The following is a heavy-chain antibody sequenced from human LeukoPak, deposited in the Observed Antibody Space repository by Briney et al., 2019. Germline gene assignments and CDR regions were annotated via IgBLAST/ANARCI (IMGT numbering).Heavy chain of an antibody. CDR3: ASLTTVTTVTG. J-gene: IGHJ4*02. Sequence: GGSLRLSCAASGFTFSSYAMHWVRQAPGKGLEWVAVISYDGSNKYYADSVKGRFTISRDNSKNTLYLQMNSLRAEDTAVYYCASLTTVTTVTGWGQGTLVTVSS. D-gene: IGHD4-17*01. CDR2: ISYDGSNK. V-gene: IGHV3-30*04. CDR1: GFTFSSYA.